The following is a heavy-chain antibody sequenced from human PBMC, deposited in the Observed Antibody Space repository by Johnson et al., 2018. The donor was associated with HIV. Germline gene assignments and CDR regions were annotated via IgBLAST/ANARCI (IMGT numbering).Heavy chain of an antibody. V-gene: IGHV3-11*04. D-gene: IGHD5-18*01. J-gene: IGHJ3*02. CDR1: GFTFSDYY. CDR2: ISSSGSTI. Sequence: QVQLVESGGGLVQPGGSLRLSCAASGFTFSDYYMSWIRQAPGKGLEWVSYISSSGSTIYYADSVKGRFTISRDNAKNSLYLQMNSLRAEDTAVYYCASVIAIQLWSQDAFDIWGQGTMVTVSS. CDR3: ASVIAIQLWSQDAFDI.